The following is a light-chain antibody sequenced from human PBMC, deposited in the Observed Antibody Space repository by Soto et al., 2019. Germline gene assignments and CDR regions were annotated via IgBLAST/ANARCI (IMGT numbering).Light chain of an antibody. Sequence: EIVLTQPGTLSLSPGETATLSCRASQTISYNYLAWYQQKPGQPPRLLIYGASIRATGIPDTFSGSGSGTDFTLTISRLEPEDFAVYYCQQYDESPWTAGQGTKVDIK. CDR3: QQYDESPWT. J-gene: IGKJ1*01. CDR1: QTISYNY. V-gene: IGKV3-20*01. CDR2: GAS.